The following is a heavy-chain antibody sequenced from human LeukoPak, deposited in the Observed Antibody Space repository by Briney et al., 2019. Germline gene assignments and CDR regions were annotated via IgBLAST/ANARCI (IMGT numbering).Heavy chain of an antibody. D-gene: IGHD3-10*01. CDR3: ARDVEYYGSGSYYKNPYYFDY. V-gene: IGHV1-46*01. J-gene: IGHJ4*02. CDR1: GYTFTSYY. Sequence: ASVKVSCKASGYTFTSYYMHWVRQAPGQGLEWMGIINPSGGSTSYAQKFQGRVTMTRDMSTSTVYMELSSLRSEDTAVYYCARDVEYYGSGSYYKNPYYFDYWGQGTLVTVSS. CDR2: INPSGGST.